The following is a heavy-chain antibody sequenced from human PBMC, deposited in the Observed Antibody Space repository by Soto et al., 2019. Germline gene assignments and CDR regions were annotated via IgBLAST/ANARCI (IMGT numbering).Heavy chain of an antibody. D-gene: IGHD3-22*01. CDR3: AKWYYYDSSGLSFDY. CDR1: GFTFSSYA. J-gene: IGHJ4*02. Sequence: GGSLRLSCAASGFTFSSYAMSWVRQAPGKGLEWVSAISGSGGSTYYADSVKGRFTISRDNSKNTLYLQMNSLRAEDTAVYYCAKWYYYDSSGLSFDYWGQGTLVTSPQ. CDR2: ISGSGGST. V-gene: IGHV3-23*01.